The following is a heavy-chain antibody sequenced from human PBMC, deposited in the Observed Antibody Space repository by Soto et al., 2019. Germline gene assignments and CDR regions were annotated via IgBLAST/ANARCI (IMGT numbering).Heavy chain of an antibody. J-gene: IGHJ4*02. V-gene: IGHV3-21*01. CDR3: AREGSGWDCEY. CDR2: ISSSSGYI. CDR1: AFTFRPYG. Sequence: GYLRLPCGASAFTFRPYGMKWAPQAPGKGLEWVSFISSSSGYIKNADSVKGRFTISRDNAKDSLYRQMNSLRAEDTAVYDCAREGSGWDCEYWGQGTLVTVAS. D-gene: IGHD6-19*01.